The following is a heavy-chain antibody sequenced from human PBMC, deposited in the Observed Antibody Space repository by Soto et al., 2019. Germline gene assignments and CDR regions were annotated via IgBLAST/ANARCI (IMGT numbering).Heavy chain of an antibody. D-gene: IGHD3-22*01. J-gene: IGHJ4*02. V-gene: IGHV3-30*18. CDR3: AKQYDYDRSGYSYLDY. CDR1: GFTFRDYA. CDR2: ISYDGSSK. Sequence: GGSLRLSCEASGFTFRDYAMHWVRQAPGKGLEWVTVISYDGSSKYYDDSVKGRFTVSRDNSKNTLYLEMNSLRTEDTAVYYCAKQYDYDRSGYSYLDYWGRGALVTVYS.